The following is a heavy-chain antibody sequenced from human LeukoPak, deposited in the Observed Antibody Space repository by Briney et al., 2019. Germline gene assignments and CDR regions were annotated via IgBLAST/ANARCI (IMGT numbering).Heavy chain of an antibody. CDR2: INPNSGGT. Sequence: ASVKVSCKASGYTFTGYYMHWVRQAPGQGLEWMGWINPNSGGTNYAQKFQGRVTMTRDTSISTAYMELSRLRSDDTAVYYCARGADRVTFGDILALWGQGTLVTVSS. CDR1: GYTFTGYY. CDR3: ARGADRVTFGDILAL. D-gene: IGHD3-9*01. V-gene: IGHV1-2*02. J-gene: IGHJ4*02.